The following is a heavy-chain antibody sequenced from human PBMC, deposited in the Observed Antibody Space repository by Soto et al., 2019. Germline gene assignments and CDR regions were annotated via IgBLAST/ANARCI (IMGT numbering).Heavy chain of an antibody. CDR2: IIPIFGTA. Sequence: ASVKVSCKASGGTFSSYAISWVRQAPGQGLEWMGGIIPIFGTANYAQKFQGRVTITADESTSTAYMELSSLRSDDTAVYYCARGNFMVRGVAGPYYYYGMDVWGQGTTVTVSS. CDR1: GGTFSSYA. D-gene: IGHD3-10*01. CDR3: ARGNFMVRGVAGPYYYYGMDV. V-gene: IGHV1-69*13. J-gene: IGHJ6*02.